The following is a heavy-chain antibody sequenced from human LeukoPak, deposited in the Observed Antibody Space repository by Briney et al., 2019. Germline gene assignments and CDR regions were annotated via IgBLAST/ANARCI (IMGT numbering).Heavy chain of an antibody. V-gene: IGHV1-8*02. CDR2: MNPNSGNT. J-gene: IGHJ6*03. CDR3: ARGYYYYYMDV. Sequence: ASVKVSCKASGYTFTGYYMHWVRQAPGQGLEWMGWMNPNSGNTGYAQKFQGRVTMTRNTSISTAYMELSSLRSEDTAVYYCARGYYYYYMDVWGKGTTVTVSS. CDR1: GYTFTGYY.